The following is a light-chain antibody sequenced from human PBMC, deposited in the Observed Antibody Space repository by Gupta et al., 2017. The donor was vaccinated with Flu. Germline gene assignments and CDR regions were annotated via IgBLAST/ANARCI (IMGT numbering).Light chain of an antibody. CDR3: SSYAGRYTIV. Sequence: SSGVRGSTCVPCHQQHPNKAPTLMSYNVTPRHSGVPELFSGSKADNTASLTISGLHTEDEADDYCSSYAGRYTIVFDGGTSLTVL. CDR1: SSGVRGSTC. CDR2: NVT. V-gene: IGLV2-11*01. J-gene: IGLJ3*02.